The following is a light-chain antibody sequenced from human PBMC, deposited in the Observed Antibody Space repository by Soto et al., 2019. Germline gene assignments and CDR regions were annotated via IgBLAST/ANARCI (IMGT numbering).Light chain of an antibody. J-gene: IGLJ1*01. CDR3: SSYTSGNTLYV. CDR2: EVS. CDR1: SSDVGAYIY. V-gene: IGLV2-14*01. Sequence: QSVLTQPASVSGSPGQSITISCTGTSSDVGAYIYVSWYQQHPGKAPRLMIYEVSNRPSGVSNRFSGSKSGNTASLTTSGLQAEDEADYYCSSYTSGNTLYVFGSGTKVNVL.